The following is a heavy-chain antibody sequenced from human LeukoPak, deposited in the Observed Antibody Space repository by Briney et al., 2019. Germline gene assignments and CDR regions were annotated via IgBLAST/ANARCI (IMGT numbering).Heavy chain of an antibody. J-gene: IGHJ4*02. Sequence: PGGSLRLSCAASGFTFSSYGMHWVRQAPGKGLEWVAVIWYDGSNKYYADSVKGRFTISRDNSKNTLYLQMNSLRAEDTAVYYCASQDSSGYYRFDYWGQGTLVTVSS. CDR3: ASQDSSGYYRFDY. CDR1: GFTFSSYG. V-gene: IGHV3-30*19. CDR2: IWYDGSNK. D-gene: IGHD3-22*01.